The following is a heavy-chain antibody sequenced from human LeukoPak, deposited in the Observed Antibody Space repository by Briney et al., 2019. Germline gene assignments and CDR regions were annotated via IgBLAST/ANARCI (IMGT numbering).Heavy chain of an antibody. CDR3: ARAVNWESAFDI. CDR2: VNHSGRT. Sequence: PSETLSLTCAVYGGSFSDYWWTWIRQSPGKGLEWIGEVNHSGRTNYNPSLKSRVSISVDTSKNQFSLKLTSVTAADTAVYYCARAVNWESAFDIWGQGTMVTVSS. CDR1: GGSFSDYW. V-gene: IGHV4-34*01. J-gene: IGHJ3*02. D-gene: IGHD7-27*01.